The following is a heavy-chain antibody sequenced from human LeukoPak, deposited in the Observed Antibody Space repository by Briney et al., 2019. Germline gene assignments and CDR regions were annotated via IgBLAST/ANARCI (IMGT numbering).Heavy chain of an antibody. V-gene: IGHV3-23*01. D-gene: IGHD3-3*01. CDR1: GFTFSSYA. CDR2: IIGSGGST. CDR3: AKDMTYDFWSGYLDLDY. J-gene: IGHJ4*02. Sequence: GGSLRLSCAASGFTFSSYAMSWVRQAPGKGLEWVSAIIGSGGSTYYADSVKGRFTISRDNSKNTLYLQMNSLRAEDTAVYYCAKDMTYDFWSGYLDLDYWGQGTLVTVSS.